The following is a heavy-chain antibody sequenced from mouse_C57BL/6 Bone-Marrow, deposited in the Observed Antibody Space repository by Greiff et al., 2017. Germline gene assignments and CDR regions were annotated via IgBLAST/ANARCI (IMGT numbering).Heavy chain of an antibody. J-gene: IGHJ3*01. CDR1: GFTFSDYG. V-gene: IGHV5-17*01. CDR3: AREGITTVPQFAY. D-gene: IGHD1-1*01. CDR2: ISSGSSTI. Sequence: EVHLVESGGGLVKPGGSLKLSCAASGFTFSDYGMHWVRQAPEKGLEWVAYISSGSSTIYYADTVKGRFTISRDNAKNTLFLQMTSLRSEDTAMYYCAREGITTVPQFAYWGQGTLVTVSA.